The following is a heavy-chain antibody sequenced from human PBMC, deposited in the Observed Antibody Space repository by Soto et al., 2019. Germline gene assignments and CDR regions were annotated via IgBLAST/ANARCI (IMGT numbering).Heavy chain of an antibody. CDR3: AKAGEDSSGQIFDY. CDR1: GFTFSSYD. J-gene: IGHJ4*02. D-gene: IGHD3-22*01. V-gene: IGHV3-30*18. CDR2: ISYDGSNK. Sequence: QVQLVESGGGVVQPGRSLRLSCAASGFTFSSYDMHWVRQAPGKGLEWVAVISYDGSNKYYADSVKGRFTISRDNSKNTLYRQMNSLRAEDTAVYYCAKAGEDSSGQIFDYWGQGTLVTVSS.